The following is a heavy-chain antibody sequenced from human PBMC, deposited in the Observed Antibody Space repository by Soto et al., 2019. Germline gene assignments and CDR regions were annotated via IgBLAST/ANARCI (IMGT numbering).Heavy chain of an antibody. CDR2: INHSGST. CDR3: ASAGYIKAFDY. J-gene: IGHJ4*02. V-gene: IGHV4-30-2*01. D-gene: IGHD5-12*01. CDR1: GVSISSGGYC. Sequence: TSETLSLTCAVSGVSISSGGYCWSRIRQPPGKGLEWIGYINHSGSTNYNPSLKSRVTISVDTSKNQSSLKLSSVTAADTGVYYCASAGYIKAFDYWGQGTLVTVSS.